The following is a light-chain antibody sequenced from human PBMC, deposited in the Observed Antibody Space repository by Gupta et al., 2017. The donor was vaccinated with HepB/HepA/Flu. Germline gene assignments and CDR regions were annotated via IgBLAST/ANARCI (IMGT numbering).Light chain of an antibody. Sequence: DIQMTQSPSTLSASVGDRVTITRRASQTISSWLAWYQQKPGKPPNLLIYRASTLKSGVPSRFSGSGSGTEFTLTINSLQPDDCATYYCQPYKTYTWTFGQGTKVEVK. CDR2: RAS. CDR3: QPYKTYTWT. CDR1: QTISSW. V-gene: IGKV1-5*03. J-gene: IGKJ1*01.